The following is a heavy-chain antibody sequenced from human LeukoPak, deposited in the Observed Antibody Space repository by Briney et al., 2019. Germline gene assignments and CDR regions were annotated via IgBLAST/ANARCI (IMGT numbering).Heavy chain of an antibody. CDR2: ISYDGSNK. CDR3: ARDNPTTGDFDY. CDR1: GFTFSSYA. J-gene: IGHJ4*02. Sequence: GGSLRLSCAASGFTFSSYAKHWVRQAPGKGLEWVAVISYDGSNKYYADSVKGRFTISRDNSKNMLYLQMNSLRAEDTAVYYCARDNPTTGDFDYWGQGTLVTVSS. D-gene: IGHD4-17*01. V-gene: IGHV3-30-3*01.